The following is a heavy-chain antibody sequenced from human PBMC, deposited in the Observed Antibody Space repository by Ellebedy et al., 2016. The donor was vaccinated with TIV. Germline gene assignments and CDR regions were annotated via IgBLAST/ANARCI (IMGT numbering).Heavy chain of an antibody. CDR2: IWYDGTNI. V-gene: IGHV3-33*01. Sequence: GGSLRLXXVPSGFTFASYGMNWVRQAPGKGLEWVAVIWYDGTNIDYADSAKGRFTISRDNSKKTAYLQMNSLRVDDTAIYYCMRGYDVSDHGWGQGTLVTVSS. D-gene: IGHD5-12*01. CDR1: GFTFASYG. CDR3: MRGYDVSDHG. J-gene: IGHJ4*02.